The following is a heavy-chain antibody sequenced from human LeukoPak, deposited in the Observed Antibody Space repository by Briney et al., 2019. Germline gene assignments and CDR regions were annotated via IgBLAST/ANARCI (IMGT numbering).Heavy chain of an antibody. CDR2: INAGNGNT. V-gene: IGHV1-3*01. CDR1: GYTFTSYA. CDR3: ARALRVSNNWFDP. J-gene: IGHJ5*02. D-gene: IGHD4-17*01. Sequence: ASVKVSCMASGYTFTSYAMHWVRQAPGQRLEWMGWINAGNGNTKYSQKFQGRVTITRDTSASTAYMELSSLRSEDTAVYYCARALRVSNNWFDPWGQGTLVTVSS.